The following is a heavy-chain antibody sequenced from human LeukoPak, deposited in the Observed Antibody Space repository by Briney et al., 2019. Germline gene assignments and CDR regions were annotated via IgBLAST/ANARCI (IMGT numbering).Heavy chain of an antibody. J-gene: IGHJ4*02. CDR1: GFTFSSYS. D-gene: IGHD3-22*01. Sequence: PGGSLRLSCAASGFTFSSYSMNWVRQAPGKGLEWVSYISSSSSTIYYADSVKGRFTISRDNAKNSLYLQMNSLRAEDTAVYCCARYPYYDSSGSNKREDYWGQGTLVTVSS. CDR2: ISSSSSTI. V-gene: IGHV3-48*01. CDR3: ARYPYYDSSGSNKREDY.